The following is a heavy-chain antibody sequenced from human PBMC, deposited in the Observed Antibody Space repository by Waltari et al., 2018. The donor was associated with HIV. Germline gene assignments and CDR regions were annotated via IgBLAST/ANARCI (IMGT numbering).Heavy chain of an antibody. CDR1: GFTFSSYA. D-gene: IGHD6-19*01. V-gene: IGHV3-30*18. CDR3: AKGASGWSPGY. Sequence: QVQLVESGGGVVQPGRPLRLSCAASGFTFSSYAMHWVRQAPGKGLEWVAVISYYGDNKYYADSVKGRFTISRDNSKNTLYLQMNSLRAEDTAVYYCAKGASGWSPGYWGQGTLVTVSS. CDR2: ISYYGDNK. J-gene: IGHJ4*02.